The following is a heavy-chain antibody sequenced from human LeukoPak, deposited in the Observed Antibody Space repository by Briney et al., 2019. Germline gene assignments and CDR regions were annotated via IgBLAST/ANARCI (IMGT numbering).Heavy chain of an antibody. CDR3: ARGSSSSDLNWFDP. CDR1: GYTFTSYD. V-gene: IGHV1-8*03. J-gene: IGHJ5*02. D-gene: IGHD6-6*01. Sequence: ASVKVSRKASGYTFTSYDINWVRQATGQGLEWMGWMNPNSGNTGYAQKFQGRVTITRNTSISTAYMELSSLRSEDTAVYYCARGSSSSDLNWFDPWGQGTLVTVSS. CDR2: MNPNSGNT.